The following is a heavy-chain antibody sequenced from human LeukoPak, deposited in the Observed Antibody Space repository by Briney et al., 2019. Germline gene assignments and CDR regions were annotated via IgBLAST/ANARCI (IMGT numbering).Heavy chain of an antibody. CDR2: IIPIFGTA. V-gene: IGHV1-69*13. CDR1: GYTFTSYY. D-gene: IGHD2-2*01. CDR3: ASRSYCSSTSCSQIDY. Sequence: ASVKVSCKAPGYTFTSYYMHWVRQAPGQGLEWMGGIIPIFGTANYAQKFQGRVTITADESTSTAYMELSSLRSEDTAVYYCASRSYCSSTSCSQIDYWGQGTLVTVSS. J-gene: IGHJ4*02.